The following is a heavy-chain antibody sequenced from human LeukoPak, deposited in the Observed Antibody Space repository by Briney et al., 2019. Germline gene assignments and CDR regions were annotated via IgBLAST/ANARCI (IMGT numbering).Heavy chain of an antibody. CDR2: IKLDGSEK. V-gene: IGHV3-7*01. J-gene: IGHJ4*02. Sequence: GGSLRLSCAASGSTFSSYWMSWVCQAPGKGLEWVANIKLDGSEKNYVDSVKGRFTISRDNAKNSVYLQMNSLRAEDTAVYYCARGGTATYYFDYWGQGTLVTVSS. D-gene: IGHD3-16*01. CDR3: ARGGTATYYFDY. CDR1: GSTFSSYW.